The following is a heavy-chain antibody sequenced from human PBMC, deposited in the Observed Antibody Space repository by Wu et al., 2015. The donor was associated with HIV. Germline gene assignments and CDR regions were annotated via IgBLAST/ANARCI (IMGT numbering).Heavy chain of an antibody. D-gene: IGHD2-2*01. Sequence: QVQLVQSGAEVKKPGSSVKVSCKASGGTFSSYAISWVRQAPGQGLEWMGGIIPIFGTANYAQKFQGRVTITTDESTSIAYMELSSLRSEDTAVYYCATNIVVVPAAAYFDYWGQGTLVTVSS. J-gene: IGHJ4*02. V-gene: IGHV1-69*05. CDR2: IIPIFGTA. CDR1: GGTFSSYA. CDR3: ATNIVVVPAAAYFDY.